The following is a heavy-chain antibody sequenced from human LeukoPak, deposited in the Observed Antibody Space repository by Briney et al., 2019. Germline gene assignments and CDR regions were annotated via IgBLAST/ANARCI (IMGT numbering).Heavy chain of an antibody. CDR3: ARVHGSGSYLNS. CDR2: IYTSGTT. J-gene: IGHJ4*02. Sequence: SETLSLTCTVSGGSISSYYWSWIRQPAGKGLEWIGHIYTSGTTNYNPSLKSRVTMSVDSSKNQFSLRLSAVTAADTAIYYCARVHGSGSYLNSWGQGTLVTVSS. D-gene: IGHD3-10*01. CDR1: GGSISSYY. V-gene: IGHV4-4*07.